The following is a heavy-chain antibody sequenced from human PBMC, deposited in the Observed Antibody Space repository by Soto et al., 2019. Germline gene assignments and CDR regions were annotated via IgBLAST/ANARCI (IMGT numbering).Heavy chain of an antibody. CDR2: ISRYGDFT. D-gene: IGHD3-22*01. CDR3: AKDRYLDHDSRGYLFDN. Sequence: VQLVESGGGVVQPGRSLRLTCAASGFTFNIYAMTWVRQAPGKGLEWVSAISRYGDFTYYADSVEGRFTISRDNSKNTRYLQMNSLRAEDTAVYYCAKDRYLDHDSRGYLFDNWGQGTLVTVSS. V-gene: IGHV3-23*04. CDR1: GFTFNIYA. J-gene: IGHJ4*02.